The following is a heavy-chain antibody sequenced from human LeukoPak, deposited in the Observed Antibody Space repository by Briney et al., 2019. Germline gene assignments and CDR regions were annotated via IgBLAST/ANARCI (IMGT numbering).Heavy chain of an antibody. CDR3: ARVRTRDGYNLDFDY. CDR1: GYTFTGYY. J-gene: IGHJ4*02. Sequence: ASVKVSCKASGYTFTGYYMHWVRQAPGQGLEWMGWINPNSGGTNYAQKFQGRVTMTRGTSISTAYMELSRLRSDDTAVYYCARVRTRDGYNLDFDYWGQGTLVTVSS. V-gene: IGHV1-2*02. CDR2: INPNSGGT. D-gene: IGHD5-24*01.